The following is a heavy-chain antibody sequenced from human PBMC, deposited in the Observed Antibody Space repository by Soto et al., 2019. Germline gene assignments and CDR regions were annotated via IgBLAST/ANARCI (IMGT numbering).Heavy chain of an antibody. CDR1: GGSFSGYY. Sequence: SETLSLTCAVYGGSFSGYYWSWIRQPPGKGLEWIGEINHSGSTNYNPSLKSRVTISVDTSKNQFSLNLSSVTAADTAVYYCARYKVGTPDHWGQGILVTVS. D-gene: IGHD2-21*02. CDR3: ARYKVGTPDH. V-gene: IGHV4-34*01. J-gene: IGHJ4*02. CDR2: INHSGST.